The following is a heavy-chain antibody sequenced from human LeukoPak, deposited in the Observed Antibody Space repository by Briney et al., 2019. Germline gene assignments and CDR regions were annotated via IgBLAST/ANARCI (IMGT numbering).Heavy chain of an antibody. CDR1: GGSISSHY. J-gene: IGHJ5*02. CDR2: IYYSGST. Sequence: SETLSLTCTVSGGSISSHYWSWIRQPPGKGLEWIGYIYYSGSTNYNPSLKSRVTISVDTSKNQFSLELSSVTAADTAVYYCARRAGYDSSDNWFDPWGQGTLVTVSS. CDR3: ARRAGYDSSDNWFDP. D-gene: IGHD3-22*01. V-gene: IGHV4-59*11.